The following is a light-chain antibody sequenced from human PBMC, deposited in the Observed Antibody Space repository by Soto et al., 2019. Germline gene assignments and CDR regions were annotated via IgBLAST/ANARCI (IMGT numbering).Light chain of an antibody. CDR3: QQRSNWPLT. V-gene: IGKV3-11*01. J-gene: IGKJ4*01. Sequence: EIVLTQSPATLSLSPGEKATLSCRASQGVSSYLVWYQQKPGQAPRLLIYDASNRATGIPARFSGSGSGTDFTLTISSLEPEDFAVYYCQQRSNWPLTFGGGTKVGIK. CDR2: DAS. CDR1: QGVSSY.